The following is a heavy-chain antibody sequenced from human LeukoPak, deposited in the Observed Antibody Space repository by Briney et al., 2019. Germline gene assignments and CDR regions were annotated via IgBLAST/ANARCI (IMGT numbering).Heavy chain of an antibody. CDR3: ARKY. Sequence: PGGSLRLSRVVSGFIFYVYGISGVRQAPGEGLGWVSRIYWKSGSTGYVDSVKGRFNISRDNSNNTLYLQMSSLRVEDTAVYYCARKYWGQGTLVTVSS. CDR2: IYWKSGST. CDR1: GFIFYVYG. V-gene: IGHV3-20*04. J-gene: IGHJ4*02.